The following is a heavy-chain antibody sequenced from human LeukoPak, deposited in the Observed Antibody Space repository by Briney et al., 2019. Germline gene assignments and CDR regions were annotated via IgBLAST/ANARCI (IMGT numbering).Heavy chain of an antibody. CDR3: ARDPPPVRWYHSYYYGMDV. CDR1: GGSFSGYY. J-gene: IGHJ6*02. V-gene: IGHV4-34*01. D-gene: IGHD4-23*01. Sequence: PSETLSLTCAVYGGSFSGYYWSWIRQPPGKGLEWIGEINHSGSTNYNPSLKSRVTISVDTSKNQFSLKLSSVTAADTAVYYCARDPPPVRWYHSYYYGMDVWGQGTTVTVSS. CDR2: INHSGST.